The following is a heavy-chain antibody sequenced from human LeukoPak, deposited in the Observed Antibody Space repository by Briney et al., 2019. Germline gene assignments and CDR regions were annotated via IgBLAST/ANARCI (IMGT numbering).Heavy chain of an antibody. CDR3: ARDTKYYYDSSGYLDY. CDR2: IYTSGST. D-gene: IGHD3-22*01. J-gene: IGHJ4*02. Sequence: SETLSLTCTVSADSITSYYWSWIRQPAGKGLEWIGRIYTSGSTNYNPSLKSRVTMSVDRSKNQLSLKLSSLTAADTAVYYCARDTKYYYDSSGYLDYWGQGTLVTVSS. CDR1: ADSITSYY. V-gene: IGHV4-4*07.